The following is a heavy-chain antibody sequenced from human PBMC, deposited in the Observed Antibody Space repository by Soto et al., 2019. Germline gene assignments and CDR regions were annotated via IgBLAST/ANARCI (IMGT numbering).Heavy chain of an antibody. CDR3: AKDGGSRFGELFDYYYYYGMDV. V-gene: IGHV3-23*01. J-gene: IGHJ6*02. Sequence: PGGSLRLSCAASGFTFSSYAMSWVRQAPGKGLEWVSAISGSGGSTYYADSVKGRFTISRDNSKNTLYLQMNSLRAEDTAVYYYAKDGGSRFGELFDYYYYYGMDVWGQGTTVTVSS. CDR2: ISGSGGST. D-gene: IGHD3-10*01. CDR1: GFTFSSYA.